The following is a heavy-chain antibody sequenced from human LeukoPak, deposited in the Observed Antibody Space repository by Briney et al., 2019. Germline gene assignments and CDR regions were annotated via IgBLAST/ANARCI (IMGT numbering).Heavy chain of an antibody. V-gene: IGHV1-8*01. CDR2: MSPNNGDT. D-gene: IGHD3-16*01. CDR3: ARNRPNIGDFIS. CDR1: GYTFTSYD. J-gene: IGHJ4*02. Sequence: GASVKVSCKTSGYTFTSYDINWVRQATGQGLEWLGWMSPNNGDTGYAQKFQDRVTMTRDTSTNTAYMELAALTSEDSAVYYCARNRPNIGDFISWGQGALVTVSS.